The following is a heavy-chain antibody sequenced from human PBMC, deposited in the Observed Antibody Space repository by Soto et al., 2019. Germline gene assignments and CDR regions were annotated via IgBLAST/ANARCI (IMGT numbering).Heavy chain of an antibody. D-gene: IGHD2-15*01. CDR2: ISAYNGNT. J-gene: IGHJ6*02. V-gene: IGHV1-18*01. CDR3: ARDLVVVVAAYYYGMDV. CDR1: GYTFTSYG. Sequence: QVQLVQSGAEVKKPGASVKVSCKASGYTFTSYGISWVRQAPGQGLEWMGWISAYNGNTNYAQKLQGRVTMTTDTSTSTAYMELRSLRSDDTAVYYCARDLVVVVAAYYYGMDVWGQGTTVTVSS.